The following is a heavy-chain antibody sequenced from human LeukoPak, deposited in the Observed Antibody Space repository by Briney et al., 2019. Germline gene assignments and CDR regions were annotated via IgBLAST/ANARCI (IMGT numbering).Heavy chain of an antibody. Sequence: PGGSLRLSCAASGFTFSSSAMHWVRQAPGKGLEWVSSISSSSSYIYYADSVKGRFTISRDNAKNSLYLQMNSLRAEDTAVYYCARVTGRSDAFDIWGQGTMVTVSS. D-gene: IGHD3-16*01. V-gene: IGHV3-21*01. CDR2: ISSSSSYI. CDR3: ARVTGRSDAFDI. J-gene: IGHJ3*02. CDR1: GFTFSSSA.